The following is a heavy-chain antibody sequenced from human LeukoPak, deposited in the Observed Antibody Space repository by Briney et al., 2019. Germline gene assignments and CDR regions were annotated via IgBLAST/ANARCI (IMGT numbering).Heavy chain of an antibody. CDR3: ARHNWNDGSAFDI. V-gene: IGHV3-48*03. Sequence: PGGSLRLSCAASGFTFSSYEMNWVRQAPGKGLEWVSYISSSGSTIYYADSVKGRFTISRDNAKNSLYLQMTSLRAEDTAVYYCARHNWNDGSAFDIWGQGTMVTVSS. CDR1: GFTFSSYE. D-gene: IGHD1-20*01. CDR2: ISSSGSTI. J-gene: IGHJ3*02.